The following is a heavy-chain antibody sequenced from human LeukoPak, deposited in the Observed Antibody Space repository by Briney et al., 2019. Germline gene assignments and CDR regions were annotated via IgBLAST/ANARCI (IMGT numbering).Heavy chain of an antibody. Sequence: GGSLRLSCGASGFTFSRTWMHWVRQAPGKGLVCVSRINSDGASTVYADSVKGRFTISRDNAKNTVYLQMSGLGVDDTAVYYCARDNYYSIDYWGQGTLVTVSS. CDR2: INSDGAST. J-gene: IGHJ4*02. D-gene: IGHD1-26*01. CDR3: ARDNYYSIDY. V-gene: IGHV3-74*01. CDR1: GFTFSRTW.